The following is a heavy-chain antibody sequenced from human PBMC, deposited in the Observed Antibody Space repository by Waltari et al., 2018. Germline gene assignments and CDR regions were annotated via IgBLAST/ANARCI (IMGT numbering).Heavy chain of an antibody. CDR1: GGTFSSYA. CDR3: ARDGSYYDFWSGPNRGMDV. V-gene: IGHV1-69*01. Sequence: QVQLVQSGAEVKKAGSSVKVSCKASGGTFSSYAISWVRQAPGQGLEWMGGIIPIFGTANYAQKFQGRVTITADESTSTAYMELSSLRSEDTAVYYCARDGSYYDFWSGPNRGMDVWGQGTTVTVSS. J-gene: IGHJ6*02. D-gene: IGHD3-3*01. CDR2: IIPIFGTA.